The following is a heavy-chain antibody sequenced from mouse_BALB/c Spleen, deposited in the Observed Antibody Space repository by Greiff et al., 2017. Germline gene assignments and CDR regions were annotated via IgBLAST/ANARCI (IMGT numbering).Heavy chain of an antibody. CDR3: VRQNYGSSYDAMDY. D-gene: IGHD1-1*01. CDR2: IRSKSNNYAT. Sequence: EVKVVESGGGLVQPKGSLKLSCAASGFTFNTYAMNWVRQAPGRGLEWVARIRSKSNNYATYYADSVKDRFTISRDDSQSMLYLQMNNLKTEDTAMYYCVRQNYGSSYDAMDYWGQGTSVTVSS. CDR1: GFTFNTYA. V-gene: IGHV10-1*02. J-gene: IGHJ4*01.